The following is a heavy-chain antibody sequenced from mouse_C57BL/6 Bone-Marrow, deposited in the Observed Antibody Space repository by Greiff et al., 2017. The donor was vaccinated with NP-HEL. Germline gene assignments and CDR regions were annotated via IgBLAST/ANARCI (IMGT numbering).Heavy chain of an antibody. D-gene: IGHD1-1*01. CDR2: ISSGSSTI. V-gene: IGHV5-17*01. Sequence: DVQLVESGGGLVKPGGSLKLSCAASGFTFSDYGMHWVRQTPEKGLEWVASISSGSSTIYYADKVKGRFTISRDNAKNTLFLQMTSLRSEDTDMYYCARYYGYWYFDVGGRGTTVTVSS. J-gene: IGHJ1*03. CDR3: ARYYGYWYFDV. CDR1: GFTFSDYG.